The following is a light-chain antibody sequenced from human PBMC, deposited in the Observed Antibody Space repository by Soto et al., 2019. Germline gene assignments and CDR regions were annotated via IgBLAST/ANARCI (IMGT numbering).Light chain of an antibody. CDR2: GAS. J-gene: IGKJ2*01. CDR1: QSVSSN. Sequence: EIVMTQSPATLSVSPGEGATLSCRASQSVSSNLAWYQQKPGQAPRLLIYGASTRATGIPARFSGSGSGTEFTLTISSLQSEDFAVYYCQQYNNWPPPCMYTFGQGTKLEIK. V-gene: IGKV3-15*01. CDR3: QQYNNWPPPCMYT.